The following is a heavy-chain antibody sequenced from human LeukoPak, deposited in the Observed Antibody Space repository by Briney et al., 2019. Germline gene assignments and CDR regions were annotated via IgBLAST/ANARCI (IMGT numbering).Heavy chain of an antibody. CDR2: INHSGST. Sequence: SETLSLTCAVYGGSFSGYYWSWIRQPPGKGLEWIGEINHSGSTNYNPSLKSRVTISVDTSKNQFSLKLSSVTAADTAVYYCATPNYDSSGYYDYWGQGTLVTVSS. CDR3: ATPNYDSSGYYDY. D-gene: IGHD3-22*01. CDR1: GGSFSGYY. J-gene: IGHJ4*02. V-gene: IGHV4-34*01.